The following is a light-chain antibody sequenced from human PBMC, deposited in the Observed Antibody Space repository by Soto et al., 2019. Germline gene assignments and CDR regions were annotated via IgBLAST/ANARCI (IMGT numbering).Light chain of an antibody. CDR3: SSYAGSNNLV. Sequence: QSALTQPPSASGSPGQSVTISCTGTSSDIGDYDYVSWYQQHPGKAPKLIIYEVNKRPSGVPDRFSGSKSGNTASLIVSGLQAEDEADYYCSSYAGSNNLVFAGGTKLTVL. V-gene: IGLV2-8*01. J-gene: IGLJ3*02. CDR2: EVN. CDR1: SSDIGDYDY.